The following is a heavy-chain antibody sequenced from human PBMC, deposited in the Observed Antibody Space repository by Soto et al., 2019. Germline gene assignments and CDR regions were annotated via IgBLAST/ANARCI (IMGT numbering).Heavy chain of an antibody. J-gene: IGHJ4*02. CDR3: ARRAFSGYEDN. CDR1: GGSFSGYY. D-gene: IGHD3-22*01. V-gene: IGHV4-34*01. Sequence: QVQLQQWGAGLLKPSETLSLTCAVYGGSFSGYYWSWIRQPPGKGLEWIGEINHSGSTNYNPSLKSRVTISVDTSKNQFSLKLSSVTAADTDVYYCARRAFSGYEDNWGQGTLVTVSS. CDR2: INHSGST.